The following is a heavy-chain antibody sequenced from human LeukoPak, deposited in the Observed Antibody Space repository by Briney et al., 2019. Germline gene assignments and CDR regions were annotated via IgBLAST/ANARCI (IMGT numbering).Heavy chain of an antibody. CDR1: GFTVSSNY. Sequence: GGSLRLSCAASGFTVSSNYMSWVRQAPGKGLEWVSVIYSGGSTYYADSVKGRFTISRDNSKNTLYLQMNSLRPEDTAVYYCARDSRDYSNYAFLDYYYYYMDVLGKGTTVTVSS. CDR3: ARDSRDYSNYAFLDYYYYYMDV. D-gene: IGHD4-11*01. CDR2: IYSGGST. V-gene: IGHV3-53*05. J-gene: IGHJ6*03.